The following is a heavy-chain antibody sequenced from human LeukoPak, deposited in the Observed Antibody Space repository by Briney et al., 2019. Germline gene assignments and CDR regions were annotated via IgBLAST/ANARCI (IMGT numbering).Heavy chain of an antibody. CDR2: IGTYDGHT. CDR1: GYSFTDYI. V-gene: IGHV1-18*01. CDR3: ARLMDNNYDGSAFDY. D-gene: IGHD3-22*01. J-gene: IGHJ4*02. Sequence: ASVKVSCKTSGYSFTDYIIAWVRQAPGQGLEWLGWIGTYDGHTNYAQKVQGRATMTTDTSATTAYLELRSLTSDDTALYYCARLMDNNYDGSAFDYWGQGTLVTVSS.